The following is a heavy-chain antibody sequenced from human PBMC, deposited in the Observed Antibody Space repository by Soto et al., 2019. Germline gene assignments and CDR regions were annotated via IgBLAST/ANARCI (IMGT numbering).Heavy chain of an antibody. Sequence: SETLSLTCTVSGGSMISGSFEWTWIRQHPEKVREFIGYIYYSGATYYNPSLRSRVIISLDTSKNQFSLRLNSVTAADTAVYYCAREWSGGRRDGNPDKYYGMDVWGQGTKVTVSS. D-gene: IGHD2-15*01. J-gene: IGHJ6*02. CDR3: AREWSGGRRDGNPDKYYGMDV. CDR1: GGSMISGSFE. V-gene: IGHV4-31*03. CDR2: IYYSGAT.